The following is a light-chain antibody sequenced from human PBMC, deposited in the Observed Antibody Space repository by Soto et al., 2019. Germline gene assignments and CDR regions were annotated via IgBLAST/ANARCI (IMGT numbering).Light chain of an antibody. CDR2: DNS. CDR1: SSNIGAGYD. Sequence: QSVLTQPPSVSGAPGQRVTISCTGSSSNIGAGYDVHWYQQLPGTAPKLLIYDNSNRPSGVPGRFSGSKSGTSASLAITGLQAEDEADYYCQSHDSSLSGYVFGTGTKLTVL. CDR3: QSHDSSLSGYV. V-gene: IGLV1-40*01. J-gene: IGLJ1*01.